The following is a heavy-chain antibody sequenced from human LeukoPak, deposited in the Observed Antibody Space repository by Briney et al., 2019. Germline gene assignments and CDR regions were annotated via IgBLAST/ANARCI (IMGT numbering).Heavy chain of an antibody. CDR3: ARGPIVAVPAVYYYYMDV. J-gene: IGHJ6*03. CDR2: TLHSGDP. Sequence: PSETLSLTCAVYDGSFIGYYWTWVRQTPGKGLEWIGDTLHSGDPNYNPSLESRATISVDTSKHQFTLNLTSVTAADTAVYFCARGPIVAVPAVYYYYMDVWGSGITVTVSS. D-gene: IGHD2-2*01. V-gene: IGHV4-34*01. CDR1: DGSFIGYY.